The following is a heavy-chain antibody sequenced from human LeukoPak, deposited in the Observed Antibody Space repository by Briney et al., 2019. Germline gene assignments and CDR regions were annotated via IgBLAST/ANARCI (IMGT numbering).Heavy chain of an antibody. CDR1: GYTFTRNA. J-gene: IGHJ3*02. CDR3: AREGVGDDYGDLGGAFDI. V-gene: IGHV7-4-1*02. D-gene: IGHD4-17*01. Sequence: GASVKVSCKASGYTFTRNAMNWVRQAPGQGLEWMGRINTNTGNPTYVQGFTGRFLFSLDTSVSTAYLQISSLKAEDTAVYYCAREGVGDDYGDLGGAFDIWGPGTMVTVSS. CDR2: INTNTGNP.